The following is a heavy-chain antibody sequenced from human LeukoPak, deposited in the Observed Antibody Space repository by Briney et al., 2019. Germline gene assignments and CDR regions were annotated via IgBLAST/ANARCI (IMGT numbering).Heavy chain of an antibody. Sequence: ASVKVSCKASGGTFSSYAISWVRQAPGQGLEWMGGIIPIFGTANYAQKFQGRVTITADESTSTAYMELSSLRSEDTAVYYCASTPKWELEVVAAFDIWGQGTMVTVSS. CDR2: IIPIFGTA. D-gene: IGHD1-26*01. V-gene: IGHV1-69*13. CDR3: ASTPKWELEVVAAFDI. J-gene: IGHJ3*02. CDR1: GGTFSSYA.